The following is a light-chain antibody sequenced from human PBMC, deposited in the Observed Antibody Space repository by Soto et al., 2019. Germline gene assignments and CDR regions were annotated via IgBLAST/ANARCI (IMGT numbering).Light chain of an antibody. CDR2: DVS. V-gene: IGLV2-11*01. CDR3: CSYAGSYTHYV. CDR1: SGDVGGYNY. Sequence: QSALTQPRSVSGSPGQSVTISCTGTSGDVGGYNYVSWYQEHPGKAPKLMIYDVSKRPSGVPDRFSGSKSGNTASLTISGLQAEDEADYYCCSYAGSYTHYVFGTGPKVTVL. J-gene: IGLJ1*01.